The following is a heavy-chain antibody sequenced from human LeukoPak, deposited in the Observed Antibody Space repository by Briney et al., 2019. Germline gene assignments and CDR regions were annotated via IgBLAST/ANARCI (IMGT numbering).Heavy chain of an antibody. Sequence: GGSLRLSCTASGFAVSSNYMIWVRQAPGKELEWVSVIYSGGDTYSADFVQGRFTISRDNSKNTMYLQMNSLRAEDTAMYYCAGIGGPGNDAFDIWGQGTMVTVSS. CDR2: IYSGGDT. CDR3: AGIGGPGNDAFDI. J-gene: IGHJ3*02. V-gene: IGHV3-53*01. CDR1: GFAVSSNY. D-gene: IGHD4-23*01.